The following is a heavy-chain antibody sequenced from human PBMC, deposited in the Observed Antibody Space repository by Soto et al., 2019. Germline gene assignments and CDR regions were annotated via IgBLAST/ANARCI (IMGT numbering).Heavy chain of an antibody. V-gene: IGHV3-30*18. CDR2: ISYDGNNK. D-gene: IGHD4-17*01. CDR1: GFTFSSYG. CDR3: AKDHLETTVTTPSY. J-gene: IGHJ4*02. Sequence: AVGSLGLSCAASGFTFSSYGMHWVRQAPGKGLEWVAVISYDGNNKYYADSVKGRFTISRDNFKNTLYLQMDSLRAEDTAMYYCAKDHLETTVTTPSYWGQGTLVTVSS.